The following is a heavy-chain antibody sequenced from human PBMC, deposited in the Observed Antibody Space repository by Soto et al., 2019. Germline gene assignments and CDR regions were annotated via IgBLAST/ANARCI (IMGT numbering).Heavy chain of an antibody. CDR2: ISGSDGST. CDR1: GFIFSSYA. V-gene: IGHV3-23*01. J-gene: IGHJ4*02. Sequence: GGSLRLSCAASGFIFSSYAMSWVRQAPGKGLDWVSAISGSDGSTYYADSVKGRFTISRDNSRNTLYLQMNSLRAEDTAVYYCAKDGVAHIPLYTSGSSYDHWGQGTLVTVSS. CDR3: AKDGVAHIPLYTSGSSYDH. D-gene: IGHD3-22*01.